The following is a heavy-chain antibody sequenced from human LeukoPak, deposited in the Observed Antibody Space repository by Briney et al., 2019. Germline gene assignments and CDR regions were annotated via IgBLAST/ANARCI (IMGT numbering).Heavy chain of an antibody. D-gene: IGHD6-13*01. J-gene: IGHJ4*02. CDR1: GFSFTNYW. CDR3: ARDSGFIAE. CDR2: IKEDGSEK. Sequence: GGSLRLSCAASGFSFTNYWMNWVRQAPEKGLEWVANIKEDGSEKHYVDSVKGRFTISRDDAKNSLFLQMNSLRVEDTAVYYCARDSGFIAEWGQGTLVAVSS. V-gene: IGHV3-7*01.